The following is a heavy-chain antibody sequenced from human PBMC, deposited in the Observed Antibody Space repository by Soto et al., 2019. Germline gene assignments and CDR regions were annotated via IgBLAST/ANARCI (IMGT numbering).Heavy chain of an antibody. V-gene: IGHV3-21*01. D-gene: IGHD5-12*01. J-gene: IGHJ4*02. CDR3: ARVEMATRGIDY. Sequence: EVQLVESGGGLVKPGGSLRLSCAASGFTFSSYSMNWVRQAPGKGLEWVASISSGSSYIYYADSVKGRFTISRDNAKNSLYMQMNSMGAEDTAVYYCARVEMATRGIDYWGQGTLVTVCS. CDR1: GFTFSSYS. CDR2: ISSGSSYI.